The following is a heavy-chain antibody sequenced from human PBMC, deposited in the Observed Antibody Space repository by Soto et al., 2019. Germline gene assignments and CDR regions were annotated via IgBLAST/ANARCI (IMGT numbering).Heavy chain of an antibody. D-gene: IGHD3-10*01. CDR1: GYTFTSYG. J-gene: IGHJ6*02. Sequence: ASVKVSCKASGYTFTSYGISWVRQAPGQGLEWMGWISAYNGNTNYAQKLQGRVTMTTDTSTSTAYMELRSLRSDDTAVYYCAETMGITMVRGVIDGMDVWGQGTTVTVSS. CDR3: AETMGITMVRGVIDGMDV. CDR2: ISAYNGNT. V-gene: IGHV1-18*01.